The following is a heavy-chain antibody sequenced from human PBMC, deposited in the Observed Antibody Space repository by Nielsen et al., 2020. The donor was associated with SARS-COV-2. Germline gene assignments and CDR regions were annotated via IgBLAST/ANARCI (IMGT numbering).Heavy chain of an antibody. CDR2: IIGSGRGT. V-gene: IGHV3-23*01. CDR3: AREACINIDCYTTS. D-gene: IGHD2-2*02. J-gene: IGHJ5*02. Sequence: GGSLRLSCAASGFTFSSYAMSWVRQAPGKGLEWVSGIIGSGRGTYYADSVKGRFTISRGNSKDTLYLQMNSLRAEDTAIYYCAREACINIDCYTTSWGQGTLVTVSS. CDR1: GFTFSSYA.